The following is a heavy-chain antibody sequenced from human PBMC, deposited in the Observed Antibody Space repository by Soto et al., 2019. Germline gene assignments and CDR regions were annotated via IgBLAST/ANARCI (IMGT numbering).Heavy chain of an antibody. CDR3: ARRRGSGNYFIDL. D-gene: IGHD3-10*01. CDR2: ISSSGTDT. Sequence: EVQLLGSGGGLVQLGGSLRLSCAASGFTFSNSDMVWVRQAPGKGLEWVSTISSSGTDTYYADSVKGRFTISRDNSRDTLFLQVNNLGAEDTALYYCARRRGSGNYFIDLWGQGTLVTVSS. J-gene: IGHJ4*02. CDR1: GFTFSNSD. V-gene: IGHV3-23*01.